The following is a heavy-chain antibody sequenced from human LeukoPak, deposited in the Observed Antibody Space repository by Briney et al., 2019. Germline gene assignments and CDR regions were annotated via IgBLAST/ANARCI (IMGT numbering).Heavy chain of an antibody. D-gene: IGHD2-15*01. CDR3: AREEDGGYFDY. CDR1: GYTFTSYY. J-gene: IGHJ4*02. V-gene: IGHV1-46*01. Sequence: ASVKVSCKASGYTFTSYYIHWVRQAPGQGLEWMGIINPSGGNTNYARKFQGRVTMTRDTSTSTVYMELSSLRSEDTGMYYCAREEDGGYFDYWGQGTVVTVSS. CDR2: INPSGGNT.